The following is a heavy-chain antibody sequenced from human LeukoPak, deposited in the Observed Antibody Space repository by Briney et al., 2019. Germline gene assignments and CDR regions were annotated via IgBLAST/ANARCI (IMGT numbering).Heavy chain of an antibody. J-gene: IGHJ3*02. CDR1: GFTFSSYA. D-gene: IGHD6-13*01. Sequence: PGGSLRLSCAASGFTFSSYAMHWVRQAPGKGLEYVSAISSNGGSTYYADSVKGRFTISRDNSKNTLYLQMSSLRAEDTAVYYCVKDYIAAAVTGAFDIWGQGTMVTVSS. V-gene: IGHV3-64D*06. CDR3: VKDYIAAAVTGAFDI. CDR2: ISSNGGST.